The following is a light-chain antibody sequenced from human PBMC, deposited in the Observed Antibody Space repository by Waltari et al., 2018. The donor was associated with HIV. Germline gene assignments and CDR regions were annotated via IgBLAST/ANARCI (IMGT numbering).Light chain of an antibody. J-gene: IGKJ2*01. CDR3: QQSYGSPYT. V-gene: IGKV1-39*01. CDR2: AAS. CDR1: PSISTY. Sequence: DIQMTQSPFSLSASIGDRVTIACRASPSISTYLNWYQQRPGKAPKLLIYAASSLQSGVPSRFSGSGSGTDFTLSISSLQPEDSATYYCQQSYGSPYTFGQGTNLEIK.